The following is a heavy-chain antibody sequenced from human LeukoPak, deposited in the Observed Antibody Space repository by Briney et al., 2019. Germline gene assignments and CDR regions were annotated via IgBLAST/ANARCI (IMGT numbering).Heavy chain of an antibody. CDR1: GFTGSSCY. Sequence: GTSLRLSCAASGFTGSSCYMSWGRQAPGKVLGWVSVIYSGGSGSTYYADSVKGRFTISRDNSKNTLNLQMNSLRAEDTAVYYCAHRKATSWAHDYWGQGTLVTVSS. CDR2: IYSGGSGST. D-gene: IGHD2-2*01. CDR3: AHRKATSWAHDY. J-gene: IGHJ4*02. V-gene: IGHV3-53*01.